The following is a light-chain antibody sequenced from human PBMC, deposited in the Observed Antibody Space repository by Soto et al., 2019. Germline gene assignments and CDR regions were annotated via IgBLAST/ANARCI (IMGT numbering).Light chain of an antibody. J-gene: IGKJ4*01. CDR3: QQYDSSPLT. Sequence: EIVLTXXPGTLSLSPGERATLSCRASQSVSSSFLAWYQQKPGQAPRLLIYGASSRATGIPDRFSGSGSGTDFTLTISRLEPDDVAVYYCQQYDSSPLTFGGGTKVEIK. V-gene: IGKV3-20*01. CDR1: QSVSSSF. CDR2: GAS.